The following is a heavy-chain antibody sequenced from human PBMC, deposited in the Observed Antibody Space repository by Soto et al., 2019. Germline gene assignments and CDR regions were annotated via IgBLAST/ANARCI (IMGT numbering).Heavy chain of an antibody. Sequence: PSETLSLTCAVSGYSISGGYYWGWIRQPPGKGLEWIGSIYHSGSTYYNPSLKSRVTISVDTSKNQFSLKLSSVTAADTAVYYCARDTGALKYYDFWSGYYTGIGIAYWGQGTLVTVSS. CDR1: GYSISGGYY. D-gene: IGHD3-3*01. CDR2: IYHSGST. CDR3: ARDTGALKYYDFWSGYYTGIGIAY. J-gene: IGHJ4*02. V-gene: IGHV4-38-2*02.